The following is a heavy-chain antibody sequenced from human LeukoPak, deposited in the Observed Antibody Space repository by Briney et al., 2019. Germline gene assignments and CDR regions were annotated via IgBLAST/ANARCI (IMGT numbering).Heavy chain of an antibody. CDR1: GFTLSSAW. J-gene: IGHJ5*02. D-gene: IGHD2-2*01. V-gene: IGHV3-15*01. Sequence: PGGSLRLSCAGSGFTLSSAWMTWVRQAPGKGLEWVGLSKSKTDGGTTDYAAHVKGRFTISRDDSKNTLYQQMSSLKTEDTAVYYCAKFCISADCYANWFGPWGQGTLVTVSS. CDR3: AKFCISADCYANWFGP. CDR2: SKSKTDGGTT.